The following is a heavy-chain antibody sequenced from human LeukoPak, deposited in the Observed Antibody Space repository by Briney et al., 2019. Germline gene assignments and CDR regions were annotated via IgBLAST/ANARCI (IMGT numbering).Heavy chain of an antibody. D-gene: IGHD1-14*01. CDR1: GFSIKDFG. J-gene: IGHJ3*01. V-gene: IGHV3-33*01. Sequence: PGGSLRLSCTASGFSIKDFGLHWVRQAPGKGLEWVAVISFDGARKYYSDAVQGRFDIFRDNSRNIIDLQMNSLRPNDTAKYYCVRDGRKDGHGDSFGVWGQGTLVTVAS. CDR3: VRDGRKDGHGDSFGV. CDR2: ISFDGARK.